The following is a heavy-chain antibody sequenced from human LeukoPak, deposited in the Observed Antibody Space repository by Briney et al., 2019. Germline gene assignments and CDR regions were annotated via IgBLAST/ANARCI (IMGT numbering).Heavy chain of an antibody. V-gene: IGHV4-59*01. CDR3: ARGSGWYYY. Sequence: PSETLSLTCTVSGGSISSYWSWIRQSPGKGLEWIGYIYYSGSTDYNPSLKSRVSISVDTSKNQFSLKLSPVTAADTAVYYCARGSGWYYYWGQGTLVTVSS. D-gene: IGHD6-19*01. J-gene: IGHJ4*02. CDR1: GGSISSY. CDR2: IYYSGST.